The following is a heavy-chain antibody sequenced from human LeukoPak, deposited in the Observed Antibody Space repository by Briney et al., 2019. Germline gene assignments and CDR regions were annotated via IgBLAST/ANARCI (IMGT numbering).Heavy chain of an antibody. CDR2: ISSSSSII. CDR3: ARDRGGSYSAIDY. D-gene: IGHD1-26*01. J-gene: IGHJ4*02. CDR1: GFTFSSYS. Sequence: GGSLRLSCAASGFTFSSYSMNWVRQAPGKGLEWVSFISSSSSIIYYAGSVKGRFTISRDNAKNSLYLQMNSLRAEDTAVYYCARDRGGSYSAIDYWGQGTLVTVSS. V-gene: IGHV3-48*04.